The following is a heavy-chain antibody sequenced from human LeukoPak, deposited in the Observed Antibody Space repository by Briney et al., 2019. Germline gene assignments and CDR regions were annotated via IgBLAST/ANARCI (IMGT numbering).Heavy chain of an antibody. J-gene: IGHJ4*02. CDR1: GFTFSSYG. Sequence: PGGSLRLSCAASGFTFSSYGMHWVRQAPGKGLEWVAVISYDGRNKYYADPVKGRFTISRDNSKNTLYLQMNSLRAEDTAVYYCAKDRYSYAYEYFDCWGQGTLVTVSS. V-gene: IGHV3-30*18. D-gene: IGHD5-18*01. CDR3: AKDRYSYAYEYFDC. CDR2: ISYDGRNK.